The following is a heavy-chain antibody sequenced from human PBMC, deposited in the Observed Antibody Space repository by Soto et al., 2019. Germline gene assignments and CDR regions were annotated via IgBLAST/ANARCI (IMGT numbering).Heavy chain of an antibody. CDR1: GGTFSSYA. J-gene: IGHJ4*02. Sequence: QVQLVQSGAEVKKPGSSVKVSCKASGGTFSSYAISLVRQAPGQGLEWMGGIIPIFGTANYAQKLQGRVTITADKSTSTAYIELSSRRSEDTAVYYCARVRYSYGILAFDYWGQGTLVTVSS. CDR2: IIPIFGTA. CDR3: ARVRYSYGILAFDY. D-gene: IGHD5-18*01. V-gene: IGHV1-69*06.